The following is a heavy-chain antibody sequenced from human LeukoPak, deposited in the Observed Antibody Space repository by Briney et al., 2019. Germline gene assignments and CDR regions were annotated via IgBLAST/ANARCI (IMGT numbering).Heavy chain of an antibody. D-gene: IGHD5-18*01. Sequence: ASVKVSSKASGYTFTSYAMNWVRQAPGQGLEWMGWINTNTGNPTYAQGFTGRFVFSLDTSVSTAYLQISSLKAEDTAVYYCARESVDTAMVANAFDIWGQGTMVTVSS. CDR1: GYTFTSYA. J-gene: IGHJ3*02. CDR3: ARESVDTAMVANAFDI. V-gene: IGHV7-4-1*02. CDR2: INTNTGNP.